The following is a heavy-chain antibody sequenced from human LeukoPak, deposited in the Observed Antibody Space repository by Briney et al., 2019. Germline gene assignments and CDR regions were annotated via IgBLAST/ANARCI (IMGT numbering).Heavy chain of an antibody. CDR2: IIPIFGTA. CDR3: ARAGTTGTLSGNYFDY. D-gene: IGHD1-1*01. J-gene: IGHJ4*02. V-gene: IGHV1-69*13. CDR1: GGTFSSYA. Sequence: SVKVSCKASGGTFSSYAISWVRQAPGQGLEWMGGIIPIFGTANYAQKFQGRVTITADESTSTAYMELSSLRSEDTAVYYCARAGTTGTLSGNYFDYWGQGTLVTVSS.